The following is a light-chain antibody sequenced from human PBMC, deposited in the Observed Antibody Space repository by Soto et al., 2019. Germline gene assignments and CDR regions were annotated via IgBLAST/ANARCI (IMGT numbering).Light chain of an antibody. V-gene: IGLV2-14*03. CDR1: SSDVGGYNY. Sequence: QSALTQPASVSGSPGQSITISCTGTSSDVGGYNYVSWYQQHPGKAPKLMIYDVSNRPSGVSNRFSGSKSGNTASLAISGLQADGEADYYCSSYTSSSALYVFGTGTKVTVL. CDR2: DVS. J-gene: IGLJ1*01. CDR3: SSYTSSSALYV.